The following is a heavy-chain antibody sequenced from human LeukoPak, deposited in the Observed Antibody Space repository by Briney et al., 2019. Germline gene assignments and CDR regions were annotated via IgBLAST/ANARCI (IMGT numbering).Heavy chain of an antibody. CDR3: ARVSSGWYPDY. D-gene: IGHD6-19*01. V-gene: IGHV1-69*06. CDR1: GGTFSSYA. J-gene: IGHJ4*02. Sequence: ASVTVSCKASGGTFSSYAISWVRQAPGQGLEWMGGIIPIFGTANYAQKFQGRVTITADKSTSTAYMELSSLRSEDTAVYYCARVSSGWYPDYWGQGTLVTVSS. CDR2: IIPIFGTA.